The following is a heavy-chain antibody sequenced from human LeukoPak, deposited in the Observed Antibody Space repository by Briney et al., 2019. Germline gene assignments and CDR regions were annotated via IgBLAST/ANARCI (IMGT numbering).Heavy chain of an antibody. CDR2: ISSGGNT. CDR1: GFTVSSNS. J-gene: IGHJ4*02. V-gene: IGHV3-53*01. Sequence: PGRSLRLSCKVSGFTVSSNSWSWVRQAPGKGLEWVSFISSGGNTDHSDSVKGRFAISRDNSKNTLYLQMNSLRAEDTAIYYCARRAGEYSHPYDYWGQGTLVTVSS. D-gene: IGHD2-15*01. CDR3: ARRAGEYSHPYDY.